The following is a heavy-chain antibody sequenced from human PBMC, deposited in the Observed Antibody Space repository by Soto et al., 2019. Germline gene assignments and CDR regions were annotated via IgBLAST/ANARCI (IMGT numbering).Heavy chain of an antibody. D-gene: IGHD6-19*01. Sequence: ASVKVSCKASGYTFTGYYMHWVRQAPGQGLELMGWINPNSGGTNYAQKFQGWVTMTRDTSISTAYMELSRLRSDDTAVYYCARGSTEPWLTYDYWGQGPLVTVSS. CDR2: INPNSGGT. V-gene: IGHV1-2*04. J-gene: IGHJ4*02. CDR3: ARGSTEPWLTYDY. CDR1: GYTFTGYY.